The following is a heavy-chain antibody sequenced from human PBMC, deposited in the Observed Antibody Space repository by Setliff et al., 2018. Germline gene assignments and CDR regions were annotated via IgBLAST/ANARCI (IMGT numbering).Heavy chain of an antibody. CDR3: ARGYYDSYARYYVVGDY. CDR2: INPNSGGT. V-gene: IGHV1-2*02. Sequence: ASVKVSCKASGYSFIDYYIHWVRQAPGQGLEWMGWINPNSGGTNPAQRFQGRVTMTRDTSTSTVYMELSSLRTEDTAVYYCARGYYDSYARYYVVGDYWGQGTPVTVSS. J-gene: IGHJ4*02. CDR1: GYSFIDYY. D-gene: IGHD3-22*01.